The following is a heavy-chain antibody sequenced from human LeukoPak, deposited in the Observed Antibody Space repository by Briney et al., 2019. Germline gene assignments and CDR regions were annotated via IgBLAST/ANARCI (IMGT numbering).Heavy chain of an antibody. CDR1: RFTFSNAR. J-gene: IGHJ4*02. D-gene: IGHD1-26*01. Sequence: KPGGSLRLSCVGSRFTFSNARMSWVRQAPGKGLEWVGRIKSNVNGGTIDYAPPVKGRFIISRDDTKDTLYLHMSSLKIEDTAVYYCTTWDYVDYWGQGTLVTVSS. CDR2: IKSNVNGGTI. CDR3: TTWDYVDY. V-gene: IGHV3-15*01.